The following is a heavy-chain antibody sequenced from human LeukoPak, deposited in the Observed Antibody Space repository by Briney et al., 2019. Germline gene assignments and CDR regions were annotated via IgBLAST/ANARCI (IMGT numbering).Heavy chain of an antibody. D-gene: IGHD2-15*01. J-gene: IGHJ4*02. CDR3: ARAVSDMDFYFDY. CDR1: GGSLSSYY. CDR2: IYYSGST. V-gene: IGHV4-59*01. Sequence: PSETLSLTCTASGGSLSSYYWSWLRQPPGKGLEWIGYIYYSGSTNYNPSLKSRGTISVDTSKNQFSLKLSSLTAADTAVYYCARAVSDMDFYFDYWGQGTLVTVSS.